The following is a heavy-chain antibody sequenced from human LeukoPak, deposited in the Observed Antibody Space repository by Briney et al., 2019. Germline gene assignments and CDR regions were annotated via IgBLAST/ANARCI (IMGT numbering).Heavy chain of an antibody. V-gene: IGHV3-33*01. Sequence: GGSLRLSCAASGFTFSSYGMHWVRQAPGKGLEWVAVIWYDGSNKYYADSVKGRFTISRDNSKNTLYLQMNSLRAEDTAVYYCARGRYYDILTGYYVPLEYYGMDVWGQGTTVTASS. CDR2: IWYDGSNK. D-gene: IGHD3-9*01. CDR1: GFTFSSYG. J-gene: IGHJ6*02. CDR3: ARGRYYDILTGYYVPLEYYGMDV.